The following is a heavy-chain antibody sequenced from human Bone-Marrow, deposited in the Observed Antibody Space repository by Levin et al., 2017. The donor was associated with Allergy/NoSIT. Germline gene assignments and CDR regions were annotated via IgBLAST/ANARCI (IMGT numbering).Heavy chain of an antibody. V-gene: IGHV3-23*01. CDR1: GFTFRRYA. D-gene: IGHD3-22*01. J-gene: IGHJ6*02. CDR2: ISGSGDST. Sequence: ASVKVSCAAPGFTFRRYAMNWVRQAPGKGLEWVSTISGSGDSTYYADSMKGRFTISRDNSKNTLYLQMNSLRTEDTAVYYCAKDRGHDSTGYVGMYYYGLDVWGQGTTVTVSS. CDR3: AKDRGHDSTGYVGMYYYGLDV.